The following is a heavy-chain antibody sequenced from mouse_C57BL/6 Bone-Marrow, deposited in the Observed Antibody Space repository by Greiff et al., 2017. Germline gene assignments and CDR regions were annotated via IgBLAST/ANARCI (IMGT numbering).Heavy chain of an antibody. CDR2: IYPRSGNT. Sequence: VQLQQSGAELARPGASVKLSCKASGYTFTSYGISWVKQRTGQGLEWIGEIYPRSGNTYYNEKFKGKATLTADKSSSTAYMELRSLTSADSAVYFCARSEYLLLRFYAMDYWGQGTSVTVSS. D-gene: IGHD1-1*01. CDR3: ARSEYLLLRFYAMDY. J-gene: IGHJ4*01. V-gene: IGHV1-81*01. CDR1: GYTFTSYG.